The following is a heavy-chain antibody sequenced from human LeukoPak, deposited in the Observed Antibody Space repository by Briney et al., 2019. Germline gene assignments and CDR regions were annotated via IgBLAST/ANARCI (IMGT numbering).Heavy chain of an antibody. CDR3: ARDLVAVAGTGWFDP. D-gene: IGHD6-19*01. CDR2: IYYSGST. Sequence: PSETLSLTCTVSGGSISSYYWSWIRQPPGKGLEWIGYIYYSGSTNYNPSLKSRVTISVDTSKNQFSLKLSSVTAADTAVYYCARDLVAVAGTGWFDPWGQGTLVTVSS. J-gene: IGHJ5*02. CDR1: GGSISSYY. V-gene: IGHV4-59*01.